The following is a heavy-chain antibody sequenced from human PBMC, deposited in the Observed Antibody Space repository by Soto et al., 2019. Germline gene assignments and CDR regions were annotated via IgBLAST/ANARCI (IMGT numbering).Heavy chain of an antibody. CDR3: ARDYYYDSSGYYYY. V-gene: IGHV3-33*01. D-gene: IGHD3-22*01. Sequence: GGSLRLSCAASGFTFSSYGMHWVRQAPGKGLEWVAVIWYDGSNKYYADSVKGRFTISRDNSKNTPYLQMNSLRAEDTAVYYCARDYYYDSSGYYYYWGQGTLVTVSS. J-gene: IGHJ4*02. CDR2: IWYDGSNK. CDR1: GFTFSSYG.